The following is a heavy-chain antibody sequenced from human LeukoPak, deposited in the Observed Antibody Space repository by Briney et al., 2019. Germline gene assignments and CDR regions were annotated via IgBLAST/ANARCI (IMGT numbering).Heavy chain of an antibody. D-gene: IGHD3-10*01. CDR1: GGTFSSYA. J-gene: IGHJ6*02. Sequence: GASVKVSCKASGGTFSSYAISWVRQAPGQGLEWMGRIIPILGIANYAQQFQGRVTITADKSTSTAYMELSSLRSEDTAVYYCARGAVRGVISPGDVWGQETPVTVSS. CDR3: ARGAVRGVISPGDV. V-gene: IGHV1-69*04. CDR2: IIPILGIA.